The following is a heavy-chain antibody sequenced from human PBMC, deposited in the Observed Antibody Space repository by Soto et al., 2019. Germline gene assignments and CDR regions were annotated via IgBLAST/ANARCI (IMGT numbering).Heavy chain of an antibody. J-gene: IGHJ6*02. CDR2: IWYAGTNK. V-gene: IGHV3-33*08. Sequence: GGSLRLSCAASGFTFSDYYIHWIRRAPGKGLEWVAFIWYAGTNKYYADSVKGRFTISRDNSENIMYLQMNSLRADDTAVYYCARVGYCSGPICYSPSYYYGMDVWGQGTTVTVSS. CDR1: GFTFSDYY. CDR3: ARVGYCSGPICYSPSYYYGMDV. D-gene: IGHD2-15*01.